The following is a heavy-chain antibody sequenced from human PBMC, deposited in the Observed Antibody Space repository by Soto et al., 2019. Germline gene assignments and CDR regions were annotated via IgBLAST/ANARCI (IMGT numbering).Heavy chain of an antibody. CDR3: ARGNQEVDY. D-gene: IGHD2-2*01. Sequence: QVQIVQSGAEVKKPGASVRVSCKASGYIFTSYVMHWVRQAPGQRLEWMGWINAGNGNTKYSPKYQGRVTITRDTSASAAHMDLSSLTSEDTAVYFCARGNQEVDYCGQGTLVTVSS. CDR2: INAGNGNT. V-gene: IGHV1-3*01. CDR1: GYIFTSYV. J-gene: IGHJ4*02.